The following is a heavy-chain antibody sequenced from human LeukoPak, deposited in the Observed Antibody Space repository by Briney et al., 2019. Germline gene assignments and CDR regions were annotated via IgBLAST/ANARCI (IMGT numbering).Heavy chain of an antibody. CDR2: ITASGGNT. Sequence: GGSLRLSCAASGFTFSSYAMGWVRQAPGKGLEWVSAITASGGNTYYADPVKGRFTISRDNSKNTLYLQVNSLRAEDTAVYYCAKGNGYSYGRYYFDYWGQGTLVTVSS. D-gene: IGHD5-18*01. J-gene: IGHJ4*02. CDR1: GFTFSSYA. V-gene: IGHV3-23*01. CDR3: AKGNGYSYGRYYFDY.